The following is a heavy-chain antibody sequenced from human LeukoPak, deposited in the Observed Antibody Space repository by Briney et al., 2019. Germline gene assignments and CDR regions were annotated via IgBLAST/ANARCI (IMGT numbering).Heavy chain of an antibody. CDR3: ARQAYYYDSSGRAFDI. CDR2: IYYSGST. V-gene: IGHV4-59*01. CDR1: GGSISSYY. J-gene: IGHJ3*02. Sequence: PSETLSLTCTVSGGSISSYYWSWIRQPPGKGLEWIGYIYYSGSTNYNPSLKSRVSISVDTSKNQFSLKLSSVTAADTAVYYCARQAYYYDSSGRAFDIWGQGTMVTVPS. D-gene: IGHD3-22*01.